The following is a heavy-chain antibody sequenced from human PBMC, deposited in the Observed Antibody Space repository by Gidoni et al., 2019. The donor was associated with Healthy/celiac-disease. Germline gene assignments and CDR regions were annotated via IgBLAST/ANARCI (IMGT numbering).Heavy chain of an antibody. CDR1: RFPFSCYY. V-gene: IGHV3-11*01. CDR3: ARRFWSGYYVGDDAFDI. Sequence: QVQLVASGGGLVKPGGSLRLPCAASRFPFSCYYMGWIRPAPGKGLEWVSYFISSGRTIYYADSGKGRFTISRDNAKNSLYLQMNSLRAEDTAVYYCARRFWSGYYVGDDAFDIWGQGTMVTVSS. J-gene: IGHJ3*02. CDR2: FISSGRTI. D-gene: IGHD3-3*01.